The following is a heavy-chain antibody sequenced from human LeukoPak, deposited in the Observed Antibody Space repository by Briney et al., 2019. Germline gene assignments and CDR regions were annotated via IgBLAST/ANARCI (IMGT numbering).Heavy chain of an antibody. Sequence: QPGGSLRPSFAPPGFTSSGYWMSCVRQAPGKGLEWVANIKPDGSDKYYVDSVKGRFTISRENAKNSLYLHMNSLRAEDTAVYYCARDRIQLWSHDYWGQGTLVTVSS. CDR3: ARDRIQLWSHDY. D-gene: IGHD5-18*01. V-gene: IGHV3-7*04. J-gene: IGHJ4*02. CDR1: GFTSSGYW. CDR2: IKPDGSDK.